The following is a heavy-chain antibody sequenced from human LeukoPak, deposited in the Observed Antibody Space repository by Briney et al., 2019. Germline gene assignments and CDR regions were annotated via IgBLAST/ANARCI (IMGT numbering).Heavy chain of an antibody. J-gene: IGHJ4*02. CDR3: ARLSRYSSGWYSYFDY. CDR2: IKQDGSEK. V-gene: IGHV3-7*01. Sequence: GGSLRLSCAASGFTFSDFYMRWIRQAPGKGLEWVANIKQDGSEKYYVDSVKGRFTISRDNAKNSLYLQMNSLRAEDTAVYYCARLSRYSSGWYSYFDYWGQGTLVTVSS. CDR1: GFTFSDFY. D-gene: IGHD6-19*01.